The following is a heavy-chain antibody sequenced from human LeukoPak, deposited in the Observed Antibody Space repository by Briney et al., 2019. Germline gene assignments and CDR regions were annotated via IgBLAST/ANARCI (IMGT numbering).Heavy chain of an antibody. CDR3: ARGNRYCSGGSCYYWFDP. CDR2: MNPNSGNT. D-gene: IGHD2-15*01. CDR1: GYTFTSYY. J-gene: IGHJ5*02. Sequence: ASVKVSCKASGYTFTSYYMHWVRQAPGQGLEWMGWMNPNSGNTGYAQKFQGRVTMTRNTSISTAYMELSSLRSEDTAVYYCARGNRYCSGGSCYYWFDPWGQGTLVTVSS. V-gene: IGHV1-8*02.